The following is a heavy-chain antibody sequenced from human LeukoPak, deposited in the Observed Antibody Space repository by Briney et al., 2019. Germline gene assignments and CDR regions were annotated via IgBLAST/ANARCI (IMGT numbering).Heavy chain of an antibody. CDR1: GFTFSSYA. V-gene: IGHV3-64*01. CDR2: ISSNGGST. D-gene: IGHD4-11*01. CDR3: ARSTVTTSYSWFDP. Sequence: GGSLRLSCAASGFTFSSYAMHWVRQAPGKGLEYVSAISSNGGSTYYANSVRGRFTISRDNSKNTLYLQMGSLRAEDMAVYYCARSTVTTSYSWFDPWGQGTLVTVSS. J-gene: IGHJ5*02.